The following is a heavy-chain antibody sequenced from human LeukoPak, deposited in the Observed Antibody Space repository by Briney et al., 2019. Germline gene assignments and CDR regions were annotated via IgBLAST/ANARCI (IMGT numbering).Heavy chain of an antibody. J-gene: IGHJ4*02. D-gene: IGHD5-12*01. V-gene: IGHV3-66*01. Sequence: GGSLRLSCAASGFTFTSHALSWVRQAPGKGLEWVSVIYSGGSTYYADSVKGRFTISRDNSKNTLYLQMNSLRAEDTAVYYCARVLGGYEDWGQGTLVTVSS. CDR1: GFTFTSHA. CDR2: IYSGGST. CDR3: ARVLGGYED.